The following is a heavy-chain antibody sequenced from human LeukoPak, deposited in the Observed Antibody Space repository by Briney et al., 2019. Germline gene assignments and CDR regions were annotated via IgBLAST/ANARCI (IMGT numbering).Heavy chain of an antibody. CDR2: TNHSGST. D-gene: IGHD3-3*01. CDR1: GGSFSGYY. J-gene: IGHJ6*02. CDR3: ARGGYDFWSGYYPARGYGMDV. Sequence: SETLSLTCAVYGGSFSGYYWSWIRQPPGKGLEWIGETNHSGSTNYNPSLKSRVTISVDTSKNQFSLKLSSVTAADTAVYYCARGGYDFWSGYYPARGYGMDVWGQGTTVTVSS. V-gene: IGHV4-34*01.